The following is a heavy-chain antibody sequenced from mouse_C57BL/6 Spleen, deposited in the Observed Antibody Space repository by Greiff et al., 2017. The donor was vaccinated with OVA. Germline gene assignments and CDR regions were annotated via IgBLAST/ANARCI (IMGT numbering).Heavy chain of an antibody. V-gene: IGHV1-64*01. CDR2: IHPNSGST. CDR1: GYTFTSYW. Sequence: QVQLQQPGAELVKPGASVKLSCKASGYTFTSYWMHWVKQRPGQGLEWSGMIHPNSGSTNYNEKFKSKATLTVDKSSSTAYMQLSSLASEDSAVYYCARGDYGSSYDWYFDVWGTGATVTVSS. D-gene: IGHD1-1*01. CDR3: ARGDYGSSYDWYFDV. J-gene: IGHJ1*03.